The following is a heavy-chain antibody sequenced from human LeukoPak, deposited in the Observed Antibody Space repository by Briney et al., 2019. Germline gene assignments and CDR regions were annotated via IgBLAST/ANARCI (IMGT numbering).Heavy chain of an antibody. V-gene: IGHV4-39*01. CDR3: ARHLASYYNY. CDR1: GDFISSSSYSSTYY. Sequence: PSETLSLTCTVSGDFISSSSYSSTYYWAWIRQPPGKGLEWIGSISHSGSTYYNPSLKSRVTISVDTSKNQFSLKVGSVTAADTAVYYCARHLASYYNYWGQGTLVTVSS. CDR2: ISHSGST. D-gene: IGHD3-10*01. J-gene: IGHJ4*02.